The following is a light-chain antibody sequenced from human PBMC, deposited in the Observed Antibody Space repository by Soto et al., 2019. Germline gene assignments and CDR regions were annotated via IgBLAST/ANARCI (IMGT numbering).Light chain of an antibody. CDR2: DAS. V-gene: IGKV3-15*01. J-gene: IGKJ1*01. Sequence: EIVMTQSPATLPVSPGERATLSCRASQSISSNLAWYQQRPGQAPRLLIYDASTIATGIPARFSGSGSGTEFTLTISSLQSEDFAVYYCQQYNNWPRTFGQGTKVDIK. CDR3: QQYNNWPRT. CDR1: QSISSN.